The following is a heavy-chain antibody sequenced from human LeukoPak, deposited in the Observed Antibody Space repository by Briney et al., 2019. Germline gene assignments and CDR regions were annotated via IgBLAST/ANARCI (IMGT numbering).Heavy chain of an antibody. CDR1: GYTFTSYD. D-gene: IGHD3-10*01. CDR3: ARDPSRGFGELFGY. Sequence: GASVKVSCKASGYTFTSYDINWVRQATGQGLEWMGWMNPNSGNTGYAQKFQGRVTITRNTSISTAYMELSRLRSDDTAVYYCARDPSRGFGELFGYWGQGTLVTVSS. J-gene: IGHJ4*02. V-gene: IGHV1-8*03. CDR2: MNPNSGNT.